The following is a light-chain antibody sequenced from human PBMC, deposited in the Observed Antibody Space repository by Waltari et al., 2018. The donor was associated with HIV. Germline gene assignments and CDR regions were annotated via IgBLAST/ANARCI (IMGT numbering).Light chain of an antibody. CDR3: YSYAGSYTSV. CDR2: DVN. Sequence: QSALTQPRSVSGSPGQPVTISCTGTSSDVGGYNYVSWYQPHPGKAPKLMIYDVNKRPAGVPGRFAGSKSGNTASLTISGLQTEDEADYYCYSYAGSYTSVFGTGTTVTVL. CDR1: SSDVGGYNY. J-gene: IGLJ1*01. V-gene: IGLV2-11*01.